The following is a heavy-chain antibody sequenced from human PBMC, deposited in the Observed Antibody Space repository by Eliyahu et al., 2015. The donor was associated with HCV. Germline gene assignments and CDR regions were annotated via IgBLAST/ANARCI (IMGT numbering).Heavy chain of an antibody. CDR3: IAALYYYDSSGQYYFDY. J-gene: IGHJ4*02. V-gene: IGHV3-15*07. D-gene: IGHD3-22*01. CDR2: IKSKTDGGTT. Sequence: GLEWVGRIKSKTDGGTTDYAAPVKGRFTISRDDSKNTLYLQMNSLKTEDTAVYYCIAALYYYDSSGQYYFDYWSQGTLVTV.